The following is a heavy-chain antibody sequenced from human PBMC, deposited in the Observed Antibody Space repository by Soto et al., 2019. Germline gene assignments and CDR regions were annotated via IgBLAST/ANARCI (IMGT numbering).Heavy chain of an antibody. CDR1: GGSISIYY. CDR2: IYYSGST. D-gene: IGHD3-22*01. V-gene: IGHV4-59*01. Sequence: SETLSVTCTVSGGSISIYYWSWIGQPPGKGLEWIGYIYYSGSTNYNPSLKSRVTISVDTSKNQFSLKLSSVTAADTALYYCARRRGSSGYYRGGAFDIWGQGTMVTVSS. CDR3: ARRRGSSGYYRGGAFDI. J-gene: IGHJ3*02.